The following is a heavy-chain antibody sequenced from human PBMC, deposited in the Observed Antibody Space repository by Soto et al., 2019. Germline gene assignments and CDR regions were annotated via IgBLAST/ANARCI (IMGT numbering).Heavy chain of an antibody. J-gene: IGHJ4*02. D-gene: IGHD3-9*01. Sequence: GGSLRLSCAVSGLTFNNAWMSWVRQAPGKGLEWVGRIKSKTDGGTTDYAAPVKGRFTISRDDSKNTLYLQMNSLKTEDTAVYYCTTAPPHYEILTAYIVVDYWGQGTLVTVSS. CDR1: GLTFNNAW. CDR2: IKSKTDGGTT. V-gene: IGHV3-15*01. CDR3: TTAPPHYEILTAYIVVDY.